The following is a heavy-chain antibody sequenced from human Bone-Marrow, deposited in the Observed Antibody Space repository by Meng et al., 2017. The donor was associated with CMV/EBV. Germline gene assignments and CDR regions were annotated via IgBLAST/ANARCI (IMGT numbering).Heavy chain of an antibody. CDR2: ISGSGGST. D-gene: IGHD2-2*01. V-gene: IGHV3-23*01. Sequence: GSLRLSCAASGFTFSSYSMNWVRQAPGKGLEWVSAISGSGGSTYYADSVKGRFTISRDNSKNTLYLQMNSLRAEDTAVYYCAKASCSSTSCHPYYFDYWGQGTLVTVSS. CDR1: GFTFSSYS. J-gene: IGHJ4*02. CDR3: AKASCSSTSCHPYYFDY.